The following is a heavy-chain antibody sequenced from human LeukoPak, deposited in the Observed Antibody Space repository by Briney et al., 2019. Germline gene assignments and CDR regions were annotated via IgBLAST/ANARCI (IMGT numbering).Heavy chain of an antibody. CDR2: IYYSGST. V-gene: IGHV4-39*07. CDR1: GGSISSSSYY. J-gene: IGHJ4*02. D-gene: IGHD3-9*01. Sequence: PSEALSLTCTVPGGSISSSSYYWGWIRQPPGKGLEWLASIYYSGSTYYNPSLKSRVTISVDTSKNQFSLKLSSVTAADTAVYYCARGKGNILTGYSPPDYWGQGTLVTVSS. CDR3: ARGKGNILTGYSPPDY.